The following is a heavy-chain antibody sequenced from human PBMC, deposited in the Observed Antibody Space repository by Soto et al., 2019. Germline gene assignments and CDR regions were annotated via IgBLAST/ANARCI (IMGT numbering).Heavy chain of an antibody. J-gene: IGHJ5*02. Sequence: QVQLVQSGAEVKKPGSSVKVSCKASGGTFSSYAISWVRQAPGQGLEWMGGFIPIFGTANYAQKFQGRVTTTADESTSTAYMELSSLRSEDTAVYYCARGRGYSYGSSVLWFDTWGQGNLVTVSS. D-gene: IGHD5-18*01. CDR1: GGTFSSYA. V-gene: IGHV1-69*12. CDR3: ARGRGYSYGSSVLWFDT. CDR2: FIPIFGTA.